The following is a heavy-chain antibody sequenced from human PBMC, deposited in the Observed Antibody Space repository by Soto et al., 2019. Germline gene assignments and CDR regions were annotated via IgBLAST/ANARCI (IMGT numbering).Heavy chain of an antibody. CDR3: ARENYGDAFDY. V-gene: IGHV3-48*02. D-gene: IGHD4-17*01. J-gene: IGHJ4*02. CDR2: INTGGVTT. CDR1: GFTVSSNY. Sequence: GGSLRLSCAASGFTVSSNYMNWVRQAPGKGLEWVSYINTGGVTTYYADSVKGRFTISRDNARNSLYLQMSSLRDEDTAVYYCARENYGDAFDYWGQGTLVTVSS.